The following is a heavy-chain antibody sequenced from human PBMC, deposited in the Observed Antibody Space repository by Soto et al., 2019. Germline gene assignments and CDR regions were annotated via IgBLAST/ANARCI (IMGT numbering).Heavy chain of an antibody. CDR1: GYTFTSYG. CDR2: ISAYNGNT. D-gene: IGHD6-13*01. J-gene: IGHJ6*02. CDR3: ARDIAAAGLTYYYYGMDV. Sequence: ASVKVSCKASGYTFTSYGISWVRQAPGQGLEWMGWISAYNGNTNYAQKLQGRVTMTTDTSTSTAYMELRSLRSDDTAVYYRARDIAAAGLTYYYYGMDVWGQGTTVTVS. V-gene: IGHV1-18*01.